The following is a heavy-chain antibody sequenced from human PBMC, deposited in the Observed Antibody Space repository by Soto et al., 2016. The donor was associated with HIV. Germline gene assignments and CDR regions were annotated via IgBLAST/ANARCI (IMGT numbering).Heavy chain of an antibody. CDR2: IYSGGNT. J-gene: IGHJ6*02. CDR1: GFTVSSNQ. Sequence: EVQLVETGGGLIQPGGSLRLSCAASGFTVSSNQMNWVRQAPGKGLEWVSVIYSGGNTYYADSVKGRFTISRDNSKNTLYLQMNSLRAEDTAVYYCARDKGMEGVTPFTYSYYGMDVWGQGTTGHRLL. CDR3: ARDKGMEGVTPFTYSYYGMDV. V-gene: IGHV3-53*02. D-gene: IGHD3-10*01.